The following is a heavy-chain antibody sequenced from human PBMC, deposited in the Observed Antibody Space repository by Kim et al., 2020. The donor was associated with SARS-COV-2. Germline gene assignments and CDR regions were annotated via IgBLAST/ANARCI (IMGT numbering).Heavy chain of an antibody. J-gene: IGHJ4*02. CDR3: ARGNTVTTPLDY. Sequence: GGSLRLSCAASGFTVSSNYMSWVRQAPGKGLEWVSVIYSGGSTYHADSVKGRFTISRDNSKNTLYLQMNSLRPEDTAVYYCARGNTVTTPLDYWGQGTLVTVSS. CDR2: IYSGGST. D-gene: IGHD4-17*01. V-gene: IGHV3-66*01. CDR1: GFTVSSNY.